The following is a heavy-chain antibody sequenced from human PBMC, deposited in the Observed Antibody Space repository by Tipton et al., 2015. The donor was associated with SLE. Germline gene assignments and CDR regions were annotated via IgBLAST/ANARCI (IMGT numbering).Heavy chain of an antibody. CDR2: INHSGST. J-gene: IGHJ6*03. D-gene: IGHD4-17*01. CDR1: GGSFSGYY. CDR3: ARAPFSDYGDSPDYYYYMDV. Sequence: TLSLTCAVYGGSFSGYYWSWIRQPPGKGLVWIGEINHSGSTNYNPSLKSRVTISVDTSKNQFSLKLSPVTAADTAVYYCARAPFSDYGDSPDYYYYMDVWGKGTTVTVSS. V-gene: IGHV4-34*01.